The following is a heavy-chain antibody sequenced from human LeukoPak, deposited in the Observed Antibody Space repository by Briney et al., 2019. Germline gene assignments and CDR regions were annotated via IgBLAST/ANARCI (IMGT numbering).Heavy chain of an antibody. V-gene: IGHV1-18*04. CDR3: ARDSSSWQPLDY. D-gene: IGHD6-13*01. J-gene: IGHJ4*02. Sequence: ASVKVSCKASGYTSTSYGISWVRQAPGQGLEWMGWISAYNGNTNYAQKLQGRVTMTTDTSTSTAYMELRSLRSDDTAVYYCARDSSSWQPLDYWGQGTLVTVSS. CDR2: ISAYNGNT. CDR1: GYTSTSYG.